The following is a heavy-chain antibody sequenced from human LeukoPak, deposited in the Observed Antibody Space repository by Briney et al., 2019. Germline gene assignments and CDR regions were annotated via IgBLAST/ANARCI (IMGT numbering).Heavy chain of an antibody. D-gene: IGHD3-22*01. CDR2: IYSGGST. J-gene: IGHJ5*02. Sequence: GGSLRLSCAASGFTFSSYGMSWVRQAPGKGLEWVSVIYSGGSTYYADSVKGRFTISRDNSKNTLYLQMNSLRAEDTAVYYCAKDGYYDTLGPWGQGTLVAVSS. CDR3: AKDGYYDTLGP. CDR1: GFTFSSYG. V-gene: IGHV3-66*01.